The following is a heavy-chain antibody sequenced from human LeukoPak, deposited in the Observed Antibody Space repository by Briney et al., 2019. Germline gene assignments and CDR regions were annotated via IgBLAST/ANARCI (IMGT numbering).Heavy chain of an antibody. CDR3: GRDPNGDYVGAFEF. D-gene: IGHD4-17*01. V-gene: IGHV3-23*01. Sequence: PGGSLRLSCDASGFPFSDYAMTWVRQAPGKGLEWVSSVKGSGGGSSYADSVKGRFTMTRDNSKSTLYLQMNSLRAGDTAVYFCGRDPNGDYVGAFEFWGQGTLDTVSS. J-gene: IGHJ3*01. CDR2: VKGSGGGS. CDR1: GFPFSDYA.